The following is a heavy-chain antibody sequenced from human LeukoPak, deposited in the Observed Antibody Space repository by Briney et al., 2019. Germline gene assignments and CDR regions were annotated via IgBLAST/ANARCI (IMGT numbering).Heavy chain of an antibody. CDR3: AKDYLGIAVAGYFDY. J-gene: IGHJ4*02. Sequence: GGSQRLTCAASGFTFSNYDMHWVRQAPGKGLEWVAVISYDGSNKYYADSVKGRFTISRDNSKNTLYLQMNSLRAEDTAVYYCAKDYLGIAVAGYFDYWGQGTLVTVSS. CDR2: ISYDGSNK. D-gene: IGHD6-19*01. CDR1: GFTFSNYD. V-gene: IGHV3-30*18.